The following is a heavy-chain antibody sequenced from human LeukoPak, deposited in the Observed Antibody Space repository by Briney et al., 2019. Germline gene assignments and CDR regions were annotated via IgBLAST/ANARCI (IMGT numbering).Heavy chain of an antibody. D-gene: IGHD3-22*01. CDR1: GFTFSSYA. Sequence: GGSLRLSCAASGFTFSSYAMSWVRQAPGKGLEWVSAISGSGGSTYYADSMKGRFSISRDNSKNPLYLQMNSLRAEDTAVYYCAKDRSYYDSSGYYYSDYWGQGTLVTVSS. CDR3: AKDRSYYDSSGYYYSDY. J-gene: IGHJ4*02. V-gene: IGHV3-23*01. CDR2: ISGSGGST.